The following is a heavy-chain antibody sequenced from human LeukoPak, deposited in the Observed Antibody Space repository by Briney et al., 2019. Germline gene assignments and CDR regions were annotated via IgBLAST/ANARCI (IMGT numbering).Heavy chain of an antibody. CDR2: ISGSGGST. D-gene: IGHD6-13*01. V-gene: IGHV3-23*01. CDR1: GFTFSSYA. CDR3: AKRVRYSSSWYHFED. J-gene: IGHJ4*02. Sequence: GGSLRLSCAASGFTFSSYAMTWVRQAPEKGLEWVSAISGSGGSTYYADSVKGRFTTSRDNSKNTLYLQMNSLRAEDTAVYYCAKRVRYSSSWYHFEDWGQGTLVTVSS.